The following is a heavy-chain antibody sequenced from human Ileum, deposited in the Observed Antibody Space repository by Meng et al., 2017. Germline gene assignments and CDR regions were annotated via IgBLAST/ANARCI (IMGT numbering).Heavy chain of an antibody. Sequence: QVPLQRGGACLLEPSETLSLTCAVYDGSFSGYFWSWIRQPPGKGLEWIGEINHSGSTNYNPSLKGRVTISVDTSKSQFSLRLNSVTAADTALYYCAGATIRTYYYGSGSYYFTKWGQGTLVTVSS. J-gene: IGHJ4*02. D-gene: IGHD3-10*01. V-gene: IGHV4-34*01. CDR1: DGSFSGYF. CDR3: AGATIRTYYYGSGSYYFTK. CDR2: INHSGST.